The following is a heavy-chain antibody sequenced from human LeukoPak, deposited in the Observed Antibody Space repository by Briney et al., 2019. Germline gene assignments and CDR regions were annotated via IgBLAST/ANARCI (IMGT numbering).Heavy chain of an antibody. D-gene: IGHD7-27*01. CDR1: GASFSSYY. CDR2: INHSGST. Sequence: PSETLSLTRAVYGASFSSYYWSWIRQPPGKGLEWIGEINHSGSTNYNLSLKSRVTISADTSKNQFSLKLSSVTAADTAVYYCARVQAAGDGYYFDFWGQGTLVTVSS. V-gene: IGHV4-34*01. CDR3: ARVQAAGDGYYFDF. J-gene: IGHJ4*02.